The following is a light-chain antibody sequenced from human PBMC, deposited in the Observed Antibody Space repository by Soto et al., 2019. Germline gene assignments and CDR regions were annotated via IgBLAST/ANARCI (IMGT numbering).Light chain of an antibody. J-gene: IGLJ2*01. CDR2: EGR. CDR1: SSAVGSYTL. Sequence: QSALTQPASVSGSPGQSITISCTGTSSAVGSYTLVSWYQQHPGKAPKLMIYEGRKRPSGVSDRFSGSKSDNTASLTISGLQAEYQADYYCSSYAGSSTYVLFGGGTKLTVL. V-gene: IGLV2-23*01. CDR3: SSYAGSSTYVL.